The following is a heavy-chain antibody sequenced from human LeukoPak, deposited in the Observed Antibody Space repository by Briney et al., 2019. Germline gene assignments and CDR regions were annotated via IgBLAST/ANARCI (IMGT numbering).Heavy chain of an antibody. Sequence: GRSLRLSCAASGFTFSSYAMHWVRQAPGKGLEWVAVISYDGSNKYYADSVKGRFTISRDNSKNTLYLQMNSLRAEDTAVYYCAKGYCSGGSCYGPYYFDYWGQGTLVTVSS. D-gene: IGHD2-15*01. V-gene: IGHV3-30*04. J-gene: IGHJ4*02. CDR3: AKGYCSGGSCYGPYYFDY. CDR1: GFTFSSYA. CDR2: ISYDGSNK.